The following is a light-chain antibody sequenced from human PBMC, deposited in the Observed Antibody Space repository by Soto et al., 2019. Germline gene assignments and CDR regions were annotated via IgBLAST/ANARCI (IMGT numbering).Light chain of an antibody. J-gene: IGKJ1*01. CDR3: QQYNNWPSWT. CDR1: QSVNTN. V-gene: IGKV3-15*01. CDR2: GAS. Sequence: EIVLTQSPATPSVSPGERATLSCRASQSVNTNFAWYQQKPGQAPRLLIYGASTRATGIPARFSGSGSGTEFTLTISSLQSEDFAVYYCQQYNNWPSWTFGQGTKVDIK.